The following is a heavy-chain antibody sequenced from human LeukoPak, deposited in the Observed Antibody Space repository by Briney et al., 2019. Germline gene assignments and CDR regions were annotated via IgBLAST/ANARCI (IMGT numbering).Heavy chain of an antibody. D-gene: IGHD3-10*01. Sequence: PSETLSLTCTVSGSSFSSSSYYWSWIRQPPGKGLEWIGYIYYSGSTNYNPSLKSRVTISVGTSKNQFSLKLSSVTAADTAVYYCARVSRRGWYGMDVWGQGTTVTVSS. CDR2: IYYSGST. V-gene: IGHV4-61*01. J-gene: IGHJ6*02. CDR1: GSSFSSSSYY. CDR3: ARVSRRGWYGMDV.